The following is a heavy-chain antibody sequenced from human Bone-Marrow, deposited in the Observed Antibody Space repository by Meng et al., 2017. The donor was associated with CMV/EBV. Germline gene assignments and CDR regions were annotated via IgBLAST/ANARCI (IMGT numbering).Heavy chain of an antibody. J-gene: IGHJ4*02. CDR1: GFTFSSYE. D-gene: IGHD2-2*01. Sequence: GESLKISCAASGFTFSSYEMNWVRQAPGKGLEWVGRIKSKIDGGATDYAAAVKGRFTISTDDSGTTLYLQMNSLKTEDTAVYYCTTGPAAIRGDYWGQGTLVTVSS. V-gene: IGHV3-15*01. CDR3: TTGPAAIRGDY. CDR2: IKSKIDGGAT.